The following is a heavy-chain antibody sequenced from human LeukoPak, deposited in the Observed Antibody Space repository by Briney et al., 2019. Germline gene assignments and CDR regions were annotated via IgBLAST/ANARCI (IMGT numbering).Heavy chain of an antibody. D-gene: IGHD2-2*01. J-gene: IGHJ4*02. V-gene: IGHV4-34*01. CDR1: GGSFSGYY. CDR3: ARAPIYSTSPFDH. Sequence: PSETLSLTCAVYGGSFSGYYWSWIRQPPGKGLEWIGEINHSGSTNYNPSLKSRLTMSLDTSKNQISLRLTSVTAADTAVYFCARAPIYSTSPFDHWGQGTLVIVSS. CDR2: INHSGST.